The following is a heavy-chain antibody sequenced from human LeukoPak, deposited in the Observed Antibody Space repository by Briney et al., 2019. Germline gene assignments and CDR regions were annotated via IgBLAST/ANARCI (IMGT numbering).Heavy chain of an antibody. CDR2: IYTSGST. V-gene: IGHV4-4*07. Sequence: SETLSLTRTVSGGSISSYYWSWIRQPAGKGLEWIGRIYTSGSTNYNPSLKSRVTMSVDTSKNQFSLKLSSVTAADTAVYYCARDGGSYLGYYYGMDVWGQGTTVTVSS. D-gene: IGHD1-26*01. J-gene: IGHJ6*02. CDR3: ARDGGSYLGYYYGMDV. CDR1: GGSISSYY.